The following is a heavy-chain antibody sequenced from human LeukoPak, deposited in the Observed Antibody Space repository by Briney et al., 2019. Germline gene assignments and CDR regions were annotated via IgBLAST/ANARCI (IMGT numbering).Heavy chain of an antibody. Sequence: ASVKVSCTASGCTFSSYTISWVRQAPGQGLEWMGGIIPIFGTANYAQKFQGRVTITADESTSTAYMELSSLRSEDTAVYYCARGRYSSSINSMDVWGRGTTVTVSS. CDR2: IIPIFGTA. CDR3: ARGRYSSSINSMDV. D-gene: IGHD6-6*01. J-gene: IGHJ6*02. CDR1: GCTFSSYT. V-gene: IGHV1-69*13.